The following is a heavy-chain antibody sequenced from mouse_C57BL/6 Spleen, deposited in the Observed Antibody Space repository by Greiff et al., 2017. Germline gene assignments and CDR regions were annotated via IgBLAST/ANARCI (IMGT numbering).Heavy chain of an antibody. J-gene: IGHJ3*01. Sequence: VQLQQSGAELARPGASVKMSCKASGYTFTSYTMHWVKQRPGQGLEWIGYINPSSGSTKYNQKFKDKATLTADKSSSPAYLQLSSLTSEDSAVYYCARVDDGYFSWFAYWGQGTLVTVSA. CDR1: GYTFTSYT. CDR2: INPSSGST. V-gene: IGHV1-4*01. D-gene: IGHD2-3*01. CDR3: ARVDDGYFSWFAY.